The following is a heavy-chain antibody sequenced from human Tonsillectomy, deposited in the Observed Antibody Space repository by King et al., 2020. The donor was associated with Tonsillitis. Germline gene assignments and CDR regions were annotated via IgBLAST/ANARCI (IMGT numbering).Heavy chain of an antibody. D-gene: IGHD3-10*01. CDR2: LSYVGSKE. V-gene: IGHV3-30*03. J-gene: IGHJ4*02. CDR1: GFIFNSYG. CDR3: ARDPTPHHYGSSDY. Sequence: QLVQSGGGVVQPGRSLMLSCAASGFIFNSYGMHLVRQALGKGRGGLAVLSYVGSKEYYGDSVKGRFTISKDNSKNTLYLQMNSLRGEDTAVYYCARDPTPHHYGSSDYWGQGTLVTVSS.